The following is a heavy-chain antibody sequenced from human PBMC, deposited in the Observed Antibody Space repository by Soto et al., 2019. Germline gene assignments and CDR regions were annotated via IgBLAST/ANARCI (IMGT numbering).Heavy chain of an antibody. Sequence: PGGSLRLSCAASGFTFSSYGMHWVRQAPGKGLEWVAVISYDGSNKYYADSVKGRFTISRDNSKNTLYLQMNSLRAEDTAVYYCAKEVGYCGGDCYSGALDYWGQGTLVTAPQ. V-gene: IGHV3-30*18. CDR3: AKEVGYCGGDCYSGALDY. J-gene: IGHJ4*02. CDR1: GFTFSSYG. CDR2: ISYDGSNK. D-gene: IGHD2-21*02.